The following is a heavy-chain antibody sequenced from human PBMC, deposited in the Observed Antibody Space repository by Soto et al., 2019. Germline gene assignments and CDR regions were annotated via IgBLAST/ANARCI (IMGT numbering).Heavy chain of an antibody. CDR3: ARASGGYCSSTSCYALRYFDY. CDR2: IYHSGST. Sequence: SETLSLTCAVSGGSISSSNWWSWVRQPPGKGLEWIGEIYHSGSTNYNPSLKSRVTISVDKSKNQFSLKLSSVTAADTAVYYCARASGGYCSSTSCYALRYFDYWGQGTLVTVSS. V-gene: IGHV4-4*02. CDR1: GGSISSSNW. D-gene: IGHD2-2*01. J-gene: IGHJ4*02.